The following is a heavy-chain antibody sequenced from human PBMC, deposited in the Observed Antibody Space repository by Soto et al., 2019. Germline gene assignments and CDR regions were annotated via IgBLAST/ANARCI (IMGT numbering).Heavy chain of an antibody. J-gene: IGHJ4*02. Sequence: WGSLSLSCAASGLTFHSFLMNRDPQAPRKGLEWVSGISSSSSYIYYADSVKGRFTISRDNAKNSLYLQMNSLRAEDTAVYYCARDPPHLRYFDWLPFDYWGQGTLVTVSS. CDR1: GLTFHSFL. CDR3: ARDPPHLRYFDWLPFDY. CDR2: ISSSSSYI. V-gene: IGHV3-21*01. D-gene: IGHD3-9*01.